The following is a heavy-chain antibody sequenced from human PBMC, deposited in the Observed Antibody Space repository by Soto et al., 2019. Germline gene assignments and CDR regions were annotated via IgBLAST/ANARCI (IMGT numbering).Heavy chain of an antibody. Sequence: QITLKESGPTLVKPTQTLTLTCTFSGFSLSTSGVGVGWIRQPPGKALEWLALIYWDDDKRYSPSLKSRLTIPKDTSKNQVVLTMTNMDPVDTATYYCAHSRYYDFWSGYPHYYYYGMDVWGQGTTVTVSS. J-gene: IGHJ6*02. V-gene: IGHV2-5*02. D-gene: IGHD3-3*01. CDR3: AHSRYYDFWSGYPHYYYYGMDV. CDR1: GFSLSTSGVG. CDR2: IYWDDDK.